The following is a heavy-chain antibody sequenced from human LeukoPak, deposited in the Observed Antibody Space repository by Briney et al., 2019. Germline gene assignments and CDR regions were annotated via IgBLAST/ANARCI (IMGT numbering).Heavy chain of an antibody. CDR1: DYTFTSYG. CDR2: ISAYNGNT. Sequence: ASVKVSYKASDYTFTSYGISWVRQAPGQGLEWMGWISAYNGNTNYVQKLQGRVTMTTDTSTSTAYMELRSLRSDDTAVYYCARAAGNYFDYWGQGTLVTVSS. J-gene: IGHJ4*02. V-gene: IGHV1-18*01. CDR3: ARAAGNYFDY.